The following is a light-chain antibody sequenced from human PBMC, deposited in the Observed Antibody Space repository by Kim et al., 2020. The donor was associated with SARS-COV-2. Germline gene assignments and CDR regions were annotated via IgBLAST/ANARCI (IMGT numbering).Light chain of an antibody. J-gene: IGLJ3*02. CDR3: SSYTSSSTWV. Sequence: QSIHIYCTGTSSDVGGYTYVSWYQQHPGKAPSLMIYDVSTRPSGVSNRFSGSDSGNTASLTISGLQAEDEADYYCSSYTSSSTWVFGGGTKLTV. CDR2: DVS. CDR1: SSDVGGYTY. V-gene: IGLV2-14*03.